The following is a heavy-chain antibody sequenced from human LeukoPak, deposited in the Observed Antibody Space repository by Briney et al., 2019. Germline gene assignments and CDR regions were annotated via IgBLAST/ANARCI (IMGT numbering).Heavy chain of an antibody. CDR2: IKSKTDGGTT. CDR3: TTVGSYDSSGYYKFDY. V-gene: IGHV3-15*01. CDR1: GFTFSNAL. Sequence: AGSLRLSCAASGFTFSNALMSWVCQAPGKGLEWVGRIKSKTDGGTTDYAAPVKGRFTISRDDSKNTLYLQMNSLKTEDTAVYYCTTVGSYDSSGYYKFDYWGQGTLVTVSS. D-gene: IGHD3-22*01. J-gene: IGHJ4*02.